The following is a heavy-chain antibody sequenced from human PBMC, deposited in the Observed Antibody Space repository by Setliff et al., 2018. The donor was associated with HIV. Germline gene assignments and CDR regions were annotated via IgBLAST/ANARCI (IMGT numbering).Heavy chain of an antibody. J-gene: IGHJ4*02. CDR2: LNPTSGNT. Sequence: ASVKVSCKASGYTFTSLDINWVRQATGQGPEWMGWLNPTSGNTGSAQRFQGRVTTTRNTSISIAYMELSNLRSEDTAVYYCARGAPGRSCSGGSCSYFDYWGQGTLVTVSS. CDR1: GYTFTSLD. CDR3: ARGAPGRSCSGGSCSYFDY. D-gene: IGHD2-15*01. V-gene: IGHV1-8*01.